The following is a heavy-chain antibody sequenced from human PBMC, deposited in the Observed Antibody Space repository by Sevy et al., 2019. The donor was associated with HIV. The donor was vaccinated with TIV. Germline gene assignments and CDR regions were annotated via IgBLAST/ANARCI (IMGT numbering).Heavy chain of an antibody. Sequence: ASVKVSCKASGDTFTNNYIHWVRQAPGQGLEWMGMVDPSAGNTTYCQKFQGRVTMTRVTSTSILYMDLSSLRSEDTAVYYCVRADPDQHFDSWGQGTLVTVSS. CDR3: VRADPDQHFDS. CDR2: VDPSAGNT. J-gene: IGHJ4*02. CDR1: GDTFTNNY. V-gene: IGHV1-46*01.